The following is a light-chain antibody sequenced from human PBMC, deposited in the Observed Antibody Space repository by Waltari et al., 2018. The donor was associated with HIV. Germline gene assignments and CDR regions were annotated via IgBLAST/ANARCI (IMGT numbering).Light chain of an antibody. CDR2: AAS. V-gene: IGKV1-39*01. CDR3: QQSHSRAQVT. J-gene: IGKJ4*01. Sequence: DIHMTQSPSSLSASVGDRVTITCRESQSISTDLNWYQQKPGKAPKVLIHAASNLQSGVPSRFSGSGSGTDFTLTISSLQREDIATYYCQQSHSRAQVTFGGGTKVEIK. CDR1: QSISTD.